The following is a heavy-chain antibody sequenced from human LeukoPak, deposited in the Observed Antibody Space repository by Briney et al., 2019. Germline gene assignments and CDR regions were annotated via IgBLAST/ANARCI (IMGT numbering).Heavy chain of an antibody. CDR1: GFTFSSYW. D-gene: IGHD6-13*01. Sequence: GGSLRLSCAASGFTFSSYWMSWVRQAPGKGLEWVANIKQDGSEKYYVDSMKGRFTISRDNAKNSLYLQMNSLRAEDTAVYYCARGGIAAAYYMDVWGKGTTVTISS. J-gene: IGHJ6*03. V-gene: IGHV3-7*01. CDR2: IKQDGSEK. CDR3: ARGGIAAAYYMDV.